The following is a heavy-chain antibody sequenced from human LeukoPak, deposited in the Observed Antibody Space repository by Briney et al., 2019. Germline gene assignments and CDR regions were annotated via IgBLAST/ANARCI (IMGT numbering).Heavy chain of an antibody. J-gene: IGHJ4*02. D-gene: IGHD5-18*01. CDR2: ISYDGSNK. V-gene: IGHV3-30*18. Sequence: RAGGSLRLSCAASGFTFSSYGMHWVRQAPGKGLEWVAVISYDGSNKYYADSVRGRFTISRDNSKNTLYLQMNSLRAEDTAVYYCAKDRRGYSYGHHFDYWGQGTLVTVSS. CDR1: GFTFSSYG. CDR3: AKDRRGYSYGHHFDY.